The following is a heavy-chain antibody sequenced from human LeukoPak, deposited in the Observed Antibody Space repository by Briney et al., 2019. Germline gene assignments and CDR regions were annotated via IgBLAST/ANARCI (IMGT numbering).Heavy chain of an antibody. J-gene: IGHJ4*02. V-gene: IGHV1-69*13. CDR3: AREGRYYDSSGYADQAPLGY. CDR1: GGTFSSYA. D-gene: IGHD3-22*01. CDR2: IIPISGTA. Sequence: ASVKVSCKASGGTFSSYAISWVRQAPGQGLEWMGGIIPISGTANYAQKFQGRVTITADESTSTAYMELSSLRSEDTAVYYCAREGRYYDSSGYADQAPLGYWGQGTLVTVSS.